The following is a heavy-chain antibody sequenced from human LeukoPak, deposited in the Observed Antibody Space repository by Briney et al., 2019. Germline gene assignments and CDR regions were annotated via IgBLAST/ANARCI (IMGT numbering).Heavy chain of an antibody. Sequence: GSLRLSCAASGFTVSNYAMSWVRQAPGEGLEWVSAISGSGGSTYYADSVKGRFTISRDNSKDTLYLQMNSLRAEDTAIYYCAKDQSYDSSGYRKAEYFQHWGQGTLVTVSS. CDR1: GFTVSNYA. CDR3: AKDQSYDSSGYRKAEYFQH. D-gene: IGHD3-22*01. CDR2: ISGSGGST. V-gene: IGHV3-23*01. J-gene: IGHJ1*01.